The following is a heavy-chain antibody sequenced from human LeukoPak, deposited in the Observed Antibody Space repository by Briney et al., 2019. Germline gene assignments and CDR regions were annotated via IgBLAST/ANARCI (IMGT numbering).Heavy chain of an antibody. J-gene: IGHJ4*02. CDR2: ISTSDSTT. CDR3: ARPRVVRGGGFLY. Sequence: GGSLRLSCAASGFTVSNYEMNWLRQAPAKGLAGVSYISTSDSTTYYADSVKGRFTISRDNAKNSLYLQMNSLRAEDTAVYYCARPRVVRGGGFLYWGQGTLVTVSS. CDR1: GFTVSNYE. V-gene: IGHV3-48*03. D-gene: IGHD3-10*01.